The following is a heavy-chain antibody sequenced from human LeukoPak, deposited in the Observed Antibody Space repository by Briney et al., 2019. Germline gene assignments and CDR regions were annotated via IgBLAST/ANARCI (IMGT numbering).Heavy chain of an antibody. CDR2: IYYSGST. Sequence: TSETLSLTCTVSGGSISSSSYYWGWIRQPPGKGLEWIGSIYYSGSTYYNPSLKSRVTISVDTSKNQFSLKLSSVTAADTAVYYCARQTGSGLFILPGGQGTLVTVSS. CDR3: ARQTGSGLFILP. CDR1: GGSISSSSYY. J-gene: IGHJ4*02. D-gene: IGHD3/OR15-3a*01. V-gene: IGHV4-39*07.